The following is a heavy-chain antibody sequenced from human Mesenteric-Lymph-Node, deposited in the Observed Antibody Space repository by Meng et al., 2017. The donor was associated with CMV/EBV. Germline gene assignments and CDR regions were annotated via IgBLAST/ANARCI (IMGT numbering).Heavy chain of an antibody. D-gene: IGHD3-22*01. V-gene: IGHV4-39*07. CDR1: GGSISGSSYY. Sequence: QLQLQESGPGLVKPSETLSLTCTVSGGSISGSSYYWGWIRQPPGKGLEWIGSIYYSGSTYYNPSLKSRVTISVDTSKNQLSLKLSSVTAADTAVYYCARDGDYYDSSGYNPFDYWGQGTLVTVSS. CDR2: IYYSGST. J-gene: IGHJ4*02. CDR3: ARDGDYYDSSGYNPFDY.